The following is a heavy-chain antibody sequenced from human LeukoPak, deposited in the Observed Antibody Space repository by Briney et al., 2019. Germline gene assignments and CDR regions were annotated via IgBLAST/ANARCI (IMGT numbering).Heavy chain of an antibody. Sequence: ASVKVSCKASGYTFSNYNIHWLRQAPGQGLEWMGIVNPSGDSTNYAQNFQGRVTMTRDMSTSTVYMELSSLRSEDTAVYYCARDRELRDYYYYMDVWGKGTTVTVSS. D-gene: IGHD1-7*01. J-gene: IGHJ6*03. CDR1: GYTFSNYN. V-gene: IGHV1-46*01. CDR3: ARDRELRDYYYYMDV. CDR2: VNPSGDST.